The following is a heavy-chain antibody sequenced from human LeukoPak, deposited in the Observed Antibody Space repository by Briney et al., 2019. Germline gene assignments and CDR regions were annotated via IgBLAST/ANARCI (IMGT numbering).Heavy chain of an antibody. V-gene: IGHV7-4-1*02. CDR1: EYTFTSYA. D-gene: IGHD3-3*01. CDR3: ARDTAILEWLFHARTFDY. CDR2: INTNTGNP. J-gene: IGHJ4*02. Sequence: GASVKVSCKASEYTFTSYAMNWVRQAPGQGLEWMGWINTNTGNPTYAQGFTGRFVFSLDTSVSTAYLQISSLKAEDTAVYYCARDTAILEWLFHARTFDYWGQGTLVTVSS.